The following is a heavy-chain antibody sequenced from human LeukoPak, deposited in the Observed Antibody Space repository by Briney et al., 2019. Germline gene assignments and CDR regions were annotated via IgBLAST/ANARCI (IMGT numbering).Heavy chain of an antibody. CDR2: IYYSGST. Sequence: SETLSLTCTASGGSISSSSYYWGWIRQPPGKGLEWIGSIYYSGSTYYNPSPKSRVTISVDTSKNQFSLKLSSVTAADTAVYYCARSGSYFYYYGMDVWGLGTTVTVSS. CDR1: GGSISSSSYY. J-gene: IGHJ6*02. V-gene: IGHV4-39*01. CDR3: ARSGSYFYYYGMDV. D-gene: IGHD1-26*01.